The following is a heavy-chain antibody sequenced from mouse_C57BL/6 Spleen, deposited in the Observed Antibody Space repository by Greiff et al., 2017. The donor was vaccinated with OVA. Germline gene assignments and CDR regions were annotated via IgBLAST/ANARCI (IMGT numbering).Heavy chain of an antibody. CDR3: TRGVFDY. J-gene: IGHJ2*01. Sequence: VQLQASGAELVRPGASVTLSCKASGYTFTAYELHWVKQTPGHGLEWIGAIDPETGGTAYNQKFKGKAILTADKSSSTAYMELRSLTSEDSAVYYCTRGVFDYWGQGTTLTVSS. V-gene: IGHV1-15*01. CDR1: GYTFTAYE. CDR2: IDPETGGT.